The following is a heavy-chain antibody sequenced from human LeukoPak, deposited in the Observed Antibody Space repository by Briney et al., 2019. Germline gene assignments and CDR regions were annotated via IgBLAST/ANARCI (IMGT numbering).Heavy chain of an antibody. Sequence: SVKVSCKASGGTFSSYAISWVRQAPGQGLEWMGGIIPIFGTANYAQKVQGRVTITADKSTSTAYMELSSLRSEDTAVYYCARVEGYCSGGSCYLDYWGQGTLVTVSS. CDR3: ARVEGYCSGGSCYLDY. CDR2: IIPIFGTA. CDR1: GGTFSSYA. D-gene: IGHD2-15*01. J-gene: IGHJ4*02. V-gene: IGHV1-69*06.